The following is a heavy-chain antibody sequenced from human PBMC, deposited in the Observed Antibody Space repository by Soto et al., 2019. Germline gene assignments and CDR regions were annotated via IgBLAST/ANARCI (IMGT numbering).Heavy chain of an antibody. Sequence: SETLSLTCTVSGGSISSYYWSWIRQPPRKGLEWIGYIYYSGSTNYNPSLKSRVTISVDTSKNQFSLKLSSVTAADTAVYYCARGERYDFWSGYYTNYYFDYWGQGTLVTVSS. CDR1: GGSISSYY. CDR2: IYYSGST. J-gene: IGHJ4*02. V-gene: IGHV4-59*01. D-gene: IGHD3-3*01. CDR3: ARGERYDFWSGYYTNYYFDY.